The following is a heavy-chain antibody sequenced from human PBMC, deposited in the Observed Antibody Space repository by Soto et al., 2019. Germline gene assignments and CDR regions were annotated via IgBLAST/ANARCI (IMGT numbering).Heavy chain of an antibody. J-gene: IGHJ4*02. CDR3: ARDHRTGSYSV. CDR1: GYTFTDYY. D-gene: IGHD1-26*01. CDR2: INANNGFT. Sequence: QVQLVQSGAEVKKPGASVKVSCKASGYTFTDYYIHWVRQAPGQGLEWIGWINANNGFTDYAQKFQDRFTMTRDTSINTAYMEVNSLRSDDTALYFCARDHRTGSYSVWGQGILVTVSS. V-gene: IGHV1-2*02.